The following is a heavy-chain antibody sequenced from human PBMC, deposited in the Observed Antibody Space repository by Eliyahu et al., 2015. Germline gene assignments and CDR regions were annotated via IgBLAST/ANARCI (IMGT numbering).Heavy chain of an antibody. CDR2: INHRGAT. D-gene: IGHD3-22*01. Sequence: QVQLQQWGAGLLKPSETLSLTCAVYGGSFXSYYWSWIRQVPGKGLEWIGEINHRGATNYNSPLKSRVTISVDTSKKQFSLTLDSVTAADTAVYYCARSWSSGYYEDHWGQGTLVTVSS. CDR3: ARSWSSGYYEDH. V-gene: IGHV4-34*02. J-gene: IGHJ4*02. CDR1: GGSFXSYY.